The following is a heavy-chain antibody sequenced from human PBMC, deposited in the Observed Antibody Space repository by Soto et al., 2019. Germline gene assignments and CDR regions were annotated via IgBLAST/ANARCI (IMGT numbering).Heavy chain of an antibody. CDR1: GFTFSSYG. CDR2: IWYDGSNK. CDR3: AREGLRDCVWTNFYYFDD. J-gene: IGHJ4*02. V-gene: IGHV3-33*01. D-gene: IGHD3-9*01. Sequence: SLRLSCAASGFTFSSYGMHWVRQAPGKGLEWVAVIWYDGSNKYYADSVKGRFTISRDNSKNTLYLQMNSLRAEDTAVYYCAREGLRDCVWTNFYYFDDWGQGTLVT.